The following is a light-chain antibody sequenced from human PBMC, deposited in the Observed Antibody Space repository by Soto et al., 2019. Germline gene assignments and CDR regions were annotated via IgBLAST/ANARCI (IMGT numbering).Light chain of an antibody. CDR2: STS. J-gene: IGKJ4*01. V-gene: IGKV1-6*01. CDR1: QDIRSD. Sequence: AIQMTQFPSSLSASVGERVTITCRASQDIRSDLGWYQQRPGKAPQLLIFSTSSLQSGVPSRFSGSGSGTDFTLTITSLQPEDFATYYCLQDYEYPLTFGGGTKVEI. CDR3: LQDYEYPLT.